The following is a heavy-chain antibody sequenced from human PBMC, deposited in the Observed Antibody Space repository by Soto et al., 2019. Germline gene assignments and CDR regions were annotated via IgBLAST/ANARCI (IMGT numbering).Heavy chain of an antibody. V-gene: IGHV1-2*02. D-gene: IGHD3-3*01. CDR1: GYTFTSYY. Sequence: ASVKVSCKASGYTFTSYYMHWVRQAPGQGLEWMGWINPNSGDTNYAQKFQGRVTMTRDTSFRTAYMELSRLRSDNRAVYYCARGGTIFGVVIRAPFDYWGQGTLVTVSS. CDR3: ARGGTIFGVVIRAPFDY. CDR2: INPNSGDT. J-gene: IGHJ4*02.